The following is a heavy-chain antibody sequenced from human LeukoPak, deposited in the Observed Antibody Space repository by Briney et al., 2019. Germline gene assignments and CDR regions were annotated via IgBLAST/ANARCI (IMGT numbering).Heavy chain of an antibody. J-gene: IGHJ6*02. Sequence: PGGSLRLSCAASGFNLADHAMRWVRQAPGKGLEWVSAISGISGSTTIYADSVKGRFAVSRDNSRNTLFLQMNSLRAEDTAVYYCAKNYASGRGVPYAMDVWGQGTTVTVAS. CDR1: GFNLADHA. CDR2: ISGISGSTT. D-gene: IGHD3-10*01. CDR3: AKNYASGRGVPYAMDV. V-gene: IGHV3-23*01.